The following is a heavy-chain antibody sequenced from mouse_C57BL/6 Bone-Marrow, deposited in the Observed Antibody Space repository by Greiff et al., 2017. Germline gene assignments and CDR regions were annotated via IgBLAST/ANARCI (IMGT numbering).Heavy chain of an antibody. D-gene: IGHD2-3*01. CDR1: GYSITSGYY. V-gene: IGHV3-6*01. J-gene: IGHJ2*01. CDR3: ARDGYYPLGY. Sequence: EVKLVESGPGLVKPSQSLSLTCSVTGYSITSGYYWNWIRQFPGNKLEWMGYISYDGSNNYNPSLKNRISITRDTSKNQFFLKLNSVTTEDTATYYCARDGYYPLGYWGQGTTLTVSS. CDR2: ISYDGSN.